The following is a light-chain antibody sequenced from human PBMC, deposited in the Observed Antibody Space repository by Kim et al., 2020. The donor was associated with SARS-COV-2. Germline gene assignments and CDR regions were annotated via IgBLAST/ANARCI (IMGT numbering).Light chain of an antibody. J-gene: IGKJ4*01. CDR3: QRRSISPLRT. V-gene: IGKV3-11*01. CDR2: DSS. Sequence: EIVLTQSPATLSLSPGERATLSCRASQSVSSYLAWYQQKPGQAPRLLIYDSSNRATGIPARFSGGGSGTDFTLTISSLEPEDFAVYYCQRRSISPLRTFCGRTKVCIK. CDR1: QSVSSY.